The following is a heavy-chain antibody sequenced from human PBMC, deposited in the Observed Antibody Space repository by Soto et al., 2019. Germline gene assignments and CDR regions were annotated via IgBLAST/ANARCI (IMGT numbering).Heavy chain of an antibody. D-gene: IGHD6-13*01. CDR1: GYIFTDYY. Sequence: ASVKVSCKASGYIFTDYYMHWVRQAPGQGLEWMGWINADSGGTNYPQNFQDRVTMTRDTSISTVYMDLSSLRSDDTAVYYCASGGSSNWPGFWGRGTLVTVSS. CDR3: ASGGSSNWPGF. V-gene: IGHV1-2*02. CDR2: INADSGGT. J-gene: IGHJ4*02.